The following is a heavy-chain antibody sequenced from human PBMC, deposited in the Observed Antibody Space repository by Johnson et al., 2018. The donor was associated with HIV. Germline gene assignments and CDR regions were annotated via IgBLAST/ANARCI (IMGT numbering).Heavy chain of an antibody. J-gene: IGHJ3*02. CDR3: AGDGRDLVTRGAFDI. V-gene: IGHV3-66*02. D-gene: IGHD5-18*01. CDR2: LFSVGNT. Sequence: MLLVESGGGLVQPGGSLRLSCAASGITVSSNYMSWVRQAPGTGLEWVSLLFSVGNTYYADSVKGRFTISSDNSNNMVYLQMDSLRPEDTAVYYCAGDGRDLVTRGAFDIWGQGTVVTVSS. CDR1: GITVSSNY.